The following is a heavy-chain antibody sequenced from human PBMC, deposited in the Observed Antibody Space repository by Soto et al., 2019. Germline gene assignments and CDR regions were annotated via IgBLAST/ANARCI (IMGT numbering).Heavy chain of an antibody. Sequence: QVQLVESGGGVVQPGRSLRLSCAASGFTFSNHAMHWVRQAPGKGLEWVAFISYDGSNKYYADSVKGRFTISRDNSKNTLYLEMNSRRAEDTAVSYCARPAAAAPGYGMDVWGQGTMVTVSS. CDR2: ISYDGSNK. V-gene: IGHV3-30-3*01. D-gene: IGHD6-13*01. CDR1: GFTFSNHA. CDR3: ARPAAAAPGYGMDV. J-gene: IGHJ6*02.